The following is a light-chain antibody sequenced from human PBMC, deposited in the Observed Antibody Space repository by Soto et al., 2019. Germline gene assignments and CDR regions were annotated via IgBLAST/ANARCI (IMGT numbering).Light chain of an antibody. CDR3: SSYTSSSTRV. V-gene: IGLV2-14*01. Sequence: QSALTQPASVSGSPGQSITISCTGTSSDVGGYNYVSWYQQHPGKAPKLMIYAVSNRPSGVSNRFSGSTSGNTASLTISGLKAEDEADYYCSSYTSSSTRVFGGGTKLTVL. CDR1: SSDVGGYNY. J-gene: IGLJ3*02. CDR2: AVS.